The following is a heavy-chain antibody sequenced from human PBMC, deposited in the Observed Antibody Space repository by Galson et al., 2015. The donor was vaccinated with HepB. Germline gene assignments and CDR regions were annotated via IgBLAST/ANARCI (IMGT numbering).Heavy chain of an antibody. CDR2: TNPNGGGT. CDR3: ARAKTKMATMDDAFDI. CDR1: GYTFTDYH. J-gene: IGHJ3*02. V-gene: IGHV1-2*06. D-gene: IGHD5-24*01. Sequence: SVKVSCKASGYTFTDYHMHWVQQAPGQGLEWMGRTNPNGGGTNYAQKFQGRVTMTRDTSISTAYMELSRLRSDDKAIYHCARAKTKMATMDDAFDIWGQGTLVTVSS.